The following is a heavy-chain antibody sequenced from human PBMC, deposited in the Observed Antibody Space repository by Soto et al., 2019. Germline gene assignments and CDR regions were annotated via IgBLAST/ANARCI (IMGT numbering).Heavy chain of an antibody. Sequence: EVQLVESGGGLVQPGGSLRLSCAASGFTLSNYWMSWVRQAPGKGLEWVANMKQDGSEKYYVDSVKGRFTISRDNAKNSLYLQMNSLRAEDTAVYYCARGHGGAFDVWGQGTMVTVSS. V-gene: IGHV3-7*01. CDR1: GFTLSNYW. D-gene: IGHD3-10*01. J-gene: IGHJ3*01. CDR2: MKQDGSEK. CDR3: ARGHGGAFDV.